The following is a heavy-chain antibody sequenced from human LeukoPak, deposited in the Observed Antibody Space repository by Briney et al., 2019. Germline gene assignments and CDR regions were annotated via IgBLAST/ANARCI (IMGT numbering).Heavy chain of an antibody. CDR1: GYTFTGYY. CDR3: ARDLSPPEFEYRGNWFDP. CDR2: INPNSGGT. Sequence: ASVKVSCKASGYTFTGYYMHWVRQAPGQGLEWMGWINPNSGGTNYAQKFQGRVTMTRDTSISTAYMELSRLRSDDTAVYYCARDLSPPEFEYRGNWFDPWGQGTLVTVSS. V-gene: IGHV1-2*02. J-gene: IGHJ5*02. D-gene: IGHD2-2*01.